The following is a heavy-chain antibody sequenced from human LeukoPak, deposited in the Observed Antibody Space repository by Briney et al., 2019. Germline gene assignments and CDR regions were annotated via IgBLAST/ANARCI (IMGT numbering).Heavy chain of an antibody. Sequence: GGSLRLSCAASGFTFSSHWMHWVRQAPGKGLVWVSRINSDGSSISYADSVKGRFTISRDNAKNTLYLQMNSLRAEDTAVYYCAAPRNYYDSSGYFYWGQGTLVTVSS. CDR3: AAPRNYYDSSGYFY. CDR1: GFTFSSHW. J-gene: IGHJ4*02. D-gene: IGHD3-22*01. CDR2: INSDGSSI. V-gene: IGHV3-74*01.